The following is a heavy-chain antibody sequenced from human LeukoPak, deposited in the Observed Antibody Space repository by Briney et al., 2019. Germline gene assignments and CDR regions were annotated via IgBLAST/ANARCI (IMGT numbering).Heavy chain of an antibody. J-gene: IGHJ3*02. CDR2: INPNSGGT. CDR1: GYTFTGYY. CDR3: ARDRHVLRYFDWLSNDAFDI. Sequence: ASVKVSCKASGYTFTGYYMHWVRQAPGQGLELMGRINPNSGGTNYAQKVQGRVTMTMDTSNSTANMELSRLRSDDTAVYYCARDRHVLRYFDWLSNDAFDIWGQGTMVTVSS. D-gene: IGHD3-9*01. V-gene: IGHV1-2*06.